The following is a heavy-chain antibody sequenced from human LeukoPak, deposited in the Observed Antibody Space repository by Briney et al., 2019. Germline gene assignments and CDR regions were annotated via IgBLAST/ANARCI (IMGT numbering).Heavy chain of an antibody. CDR2: INHSGST. CDR1: GGSFSGYY. Sequence: PSETLSLTCAAYGGSFSGYYWSWIRQPPGKGLEWIGEINHSGSTNYNPSLKSRVTISVDTSKNQFSLKLSSVTAADTAVYYCARGLNYPDYWGQGTLVTVSS. J-gene: IGHJ4*02. CDR3: ARGLNYPDY. V-gene: IGHV4-34*01.